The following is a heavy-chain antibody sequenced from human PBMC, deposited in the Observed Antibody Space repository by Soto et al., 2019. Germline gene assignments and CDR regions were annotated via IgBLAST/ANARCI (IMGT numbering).Heavy chain of an antibody. V-gene: IGHV3-21*01. CDR1: GFTFSSYS. Sequence: GGSLRLSCAASGFTFSSYSMNWVRQAPGKGLEWVSSISSSSSYIYYADSVKGRFTISRDNAKNSLYLQMNSLRAEDTAVYYCARANDYGGNEELFDYWGQGTLVTVSS. CDR3: ARANDYGGNEELFDY. J-gene: IGHJ4*02. D-gene: IGHD4-17*01. CDR2: ISSSSSYI.